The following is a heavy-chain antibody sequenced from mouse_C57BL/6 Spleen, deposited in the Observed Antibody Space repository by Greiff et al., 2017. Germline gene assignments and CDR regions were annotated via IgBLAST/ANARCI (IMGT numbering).Heavy chain of an antibody. Sequence: VQLQQPGTELVKPGASVKLSCKASGYTFTSYWMHWVKQRPGQGLEWIGNINPSNGGTNYNEKFKSKATLTVDKSSSTAYMQLSSLTSEDSAVYYCARSAYYSKGWFAYWGQGTLVTVSA. J-gene: IGHJ3*01. D-gene: IGHD2-5*01. CDR1: GYTFTSYW. CDR3: ARSAYYSKGWFAY. V-gene: IGHV1-53*01. CDR2: INPSNGGT.